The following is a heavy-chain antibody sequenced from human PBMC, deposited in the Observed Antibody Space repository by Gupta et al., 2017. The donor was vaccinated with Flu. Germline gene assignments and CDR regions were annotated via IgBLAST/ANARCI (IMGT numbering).Heavy chain of an antibody. CDR1: GFTFSDYD. CDR2: ISSSGVP. V-gene: IGHV3-48*03. CDR3: ARVHWDS. J-gene: IGHJ4*02. Sequence: EVQEVESGGGWVQPGGSLRLSCAATGFTFSDYDVSWVRQAPGKALEWVSFISSSGVPYYTDSVKGRFTISRDNAKNSVYLQMGSLSAEDTAFYYCARVHWDSWGQGTLVTVSS.